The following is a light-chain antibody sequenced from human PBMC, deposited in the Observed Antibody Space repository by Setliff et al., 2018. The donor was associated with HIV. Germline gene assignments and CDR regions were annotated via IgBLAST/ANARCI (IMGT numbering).Light chain of an antibody. CDR3: SSYTGSDTFDV. J-gene: IGLJ1*01. V-gene: IGLV2-23*02. Sequence: QSVLTQPASVSASPGQSITISCTGTSSDVGAYNYVSWYQQHPGKAPKLTIFEVKRRPSGVSNRFSGSKSGNTASLTISGLQAEDEATYFCSSYTGSDTFDVFGTGTKVTVL. CDR2: EVK. CDR1: SSDVGAYNY.